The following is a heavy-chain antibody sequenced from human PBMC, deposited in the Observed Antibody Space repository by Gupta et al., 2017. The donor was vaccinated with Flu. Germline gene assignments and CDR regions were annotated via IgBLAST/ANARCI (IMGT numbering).Heavy chain of an antibody. V-gene: IGHV3-23*01. D-gene: IGHD6-13*01. CDR3: AKKHSSDWYGYDFDY. J-gene: IGHJ4*02. CDR2: ISSSGGST. Sequence: MSWVRQAPGKGLEWVSSISSSGGSTYYADSVKGRFTISKDNSKNTLYLQMNSLRAEDTAVYYCAKKHSSDWYGYDFDYWGQGTLVTVSS.